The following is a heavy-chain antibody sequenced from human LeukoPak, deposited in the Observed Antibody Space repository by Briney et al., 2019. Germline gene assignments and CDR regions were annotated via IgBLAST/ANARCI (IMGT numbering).Heavy chain of an antibody. V-gene: IGHV3-7*01. CDR2: IKTDGSEK. CDR1: GFTFSNYW. J-gene: IGHJ1*01. Sequence: GGSLRLSCEGSGFTFSNYWMGWVRQAPGKGLQWVANIKTDGSEKYYVDSVKGRFTISRNNAKNSLYLQMNSLRAEDTAVYYCATYSSLNRREFQYWGQGTLLTVSS. D-gene: IGHD3-22*01. CDR3: ATYSSLNRREFQY.